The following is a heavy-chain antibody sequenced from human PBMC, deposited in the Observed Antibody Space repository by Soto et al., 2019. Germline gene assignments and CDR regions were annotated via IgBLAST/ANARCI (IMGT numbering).Heavy chain of an antibody. V-gene: IGHV4-31*02. CDR1: GGSISSGGYY. D-gene: IGHD3-10*01. CDR2: IYYSGST. CDR3: ARDAGTMVRGGMYYGMDV. J-gene: IGHJ6*02. Sequence: LCGGSISSGGYYWSWIRQHPGKGLEWIGYIYYSGSTYYNPSLKSRVTISVDTSKNQFSLKLSSVTAADTAVYYCARDAGTMVRGGMYYGMDVWGQGTTVTVSS.